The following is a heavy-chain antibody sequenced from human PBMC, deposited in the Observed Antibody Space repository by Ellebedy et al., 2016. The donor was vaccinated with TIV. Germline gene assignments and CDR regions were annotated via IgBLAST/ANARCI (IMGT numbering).Heavy chain of an antibody. CDR3: ARDRGSGSYSL. J-gene: IGHJ4*02. Sequence: SETLSLTXTVSGGSISSYYWGWIRQPPGKGLEWIGSIYHSGSTYYNPSLKSRVTISVDTSKNQFSLKLSSVTAADTAVYYCARDRGSGSYSLWGQGTLVTVSS. CDR2: IYHSGST. CDR1: GGSISSYY. V-gene: IGHV4-39*07. D-gene: IGHD3-10*01.